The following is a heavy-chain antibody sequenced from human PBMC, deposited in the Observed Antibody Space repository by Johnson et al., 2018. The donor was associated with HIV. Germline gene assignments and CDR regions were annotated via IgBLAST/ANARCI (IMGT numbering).Heavy chain of an antibody. V-gene: IGHV3-23*04. CDR1: GFTFDDYG. CDR2: ISGSGGST. Sequence: VQLVESGGGVVRPGGSLRLSCAAAGFTFDDYGMSWVRQAPGKGLEWVSAISGSGGSTYYADSVKGRFTISRDNSKNTLYLQMNSLRAEDTAVYYCAKARGYSYGGDAFDIWGQGTMVTVSS. CDR3: AKARGYSYGGDAFDI. J-gene: IGHJ3*02. D-gene: IGHD5-18*01.